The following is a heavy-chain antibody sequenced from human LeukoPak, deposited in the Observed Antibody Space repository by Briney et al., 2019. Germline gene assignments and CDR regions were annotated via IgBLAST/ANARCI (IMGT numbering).Heavy chain of an antibody. Sequence: ESGPTLVNPTQTLTLTCTFSGFSLSTSGMRVSWIRQPPGKALEWLARIDWDDDKFYSTSLKIRLTISKDTSKNQVVLTMTNMDPVDTATYYCAREYCSGGSCYKDGFDYWGQGTLVTVSS. CDR3: AREYCSGGSCYKDGFDY. CDR1: GFSLSTSGMR. CDR2: IDWDDDK. V-gene: IGHV2-70*04. J-gene: IGHJ4*02. D-gene: IGHD2-15*01.